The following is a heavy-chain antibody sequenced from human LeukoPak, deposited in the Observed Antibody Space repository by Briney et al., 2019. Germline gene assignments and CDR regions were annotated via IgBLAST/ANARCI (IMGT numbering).Heavy chain of an antibody. J-gene: IGHJ5*02. D-gene: IGHD6-19*01. CDR1: GYTFTDYY. Sequence: ASVKVSCKASGYTFTDYYLHWGRQAPGQGLEWMGWIKPNSGGTNYAHKFQGRVTMTRGTSLNTAYMELNRLISDDTAVYYCAREPVTGTLNFFDPWGQGALVTVTS. CDR2: IKPNSGGT. V-gene: IGHV1-2*02. CDR3: AREPVTGTLNFFDP.